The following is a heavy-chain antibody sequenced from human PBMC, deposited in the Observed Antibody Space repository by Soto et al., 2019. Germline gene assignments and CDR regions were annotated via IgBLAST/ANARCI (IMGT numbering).Heavy chain of an antibody. V-gene: IGHV5-51*01. J-gene: IGHJ6*03. CDR3: ARHIYHGDYYYCYYMDV. D-gene: IGHD4-17*01. CDR2: IYPGDSDT. Sequence: PGESLKISCKGSGYSFTSYWIGWVRQMPGKGLEWMGIIYPGDSDTRYSPSFQGQVTISADKSISTAYLQWSSLKASDTAMYYCARHIYHGDYYYCYYMDVWGKGTTVTVSS. CDR1: GYSFTSYW.